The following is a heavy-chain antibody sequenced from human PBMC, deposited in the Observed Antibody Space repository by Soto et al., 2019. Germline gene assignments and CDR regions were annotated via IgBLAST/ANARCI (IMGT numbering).Heavy chain of an antibody. Sequence: QITLRESGPTRVRPTQTLSLTCTFSGFSLHTSGVGVGWIRQPPGKALEWLAVIYWDDDKRYSPSLKSRLSITKGTSENQVVLTMANLDPVATATYYCAYRAPYSGSYWDGGYFDYWGQGALITVSS. CDR1: GFSLHTSGVG. CDR2: IYWDDDK. V-gene: IGHV2-5*02. D-gene: IGHD1-26*01. CDR3: AYRAPYSGSYWDGGYFDY. J-gene: IGHJ4*02.